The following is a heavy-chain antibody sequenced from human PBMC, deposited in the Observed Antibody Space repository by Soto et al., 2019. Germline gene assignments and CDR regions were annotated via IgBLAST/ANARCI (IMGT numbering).Heavy chain of an antibody. J-gene: IGHJ4*02. Sequence: QVQLVQSGAEVRKPGSSVKVSCKASGGTFSSYAISWVRQAPGQGLEWMGGIIPIFGTANHAQKFQGRVTIIADESTRTVLMEVSRVRYEYTAVYCCRRGWGYDSNDYYYAYWGQGTLVIVSS. CDR3: RRGWGYDSNDYYYAY. CDR2: IIPIFGTA. D-gene: IGHD3-22*01. V-gene: IGHV1-69*01. CDR1: GGTFSSYA.